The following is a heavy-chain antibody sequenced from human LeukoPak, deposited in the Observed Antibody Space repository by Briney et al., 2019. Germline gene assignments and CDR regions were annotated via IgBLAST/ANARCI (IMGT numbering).Heavy chain of an antibody. V-gene: IGHV4-30-2*01. CDR1: GGSISSGGYY. Sequence: SETLSLTCTVSGGSISSGGYYWSWIRQPPGKGLEWIGYIYHSGSTYYNPSLKSRVTISVDRSKNQFSLKLSSVTAADTAVYYCARYYCSGGSCLAPFDYWGQGTLVTVSS. D-gene: IGHD2-15*01. J-gene: IGHJ4*02. CDR2: IYHSGST. CDR3: ARYYCSGGSCLAPFDY.